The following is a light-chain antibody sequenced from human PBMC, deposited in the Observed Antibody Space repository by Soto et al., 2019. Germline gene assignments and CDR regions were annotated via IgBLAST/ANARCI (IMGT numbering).Light chain of an antibody. J-gene: IGKJ2*02. CDR1: PSVSSW. CDR3: QQYVRPCT. V-gene: IGKV1-5*03. Sequence: EIQVTQSPSTLSASVGDRVTITCRTSPSVSSWVAWYQQKPGKAPKLLFYKASNLESGVPSRCSGSGSGTEFTLTISILQPDDFASYYCQQYVRPCTFGQGTKLEIK. CDR2: KAS.